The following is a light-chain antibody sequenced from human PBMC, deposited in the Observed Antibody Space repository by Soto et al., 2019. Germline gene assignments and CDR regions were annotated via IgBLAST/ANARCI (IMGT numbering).Light chain of an antibody. CDR3: QYYDSSLSRV. CDR1: SSNIGAGYD. J-gene: IGLJ2*01. V-gene: IGLV1-40*01. CDR2: GNS. Sequence: QSVLTQPPSVSGAPGQRVTISCTGSSSNIGAGYDVHWYQQLPGTAPKLLIYGNSNRPSGVPDRFSGSKSGTSASLAITGLQDEDEADYYCQYYDSSLSRVFGGGTQLTVL.